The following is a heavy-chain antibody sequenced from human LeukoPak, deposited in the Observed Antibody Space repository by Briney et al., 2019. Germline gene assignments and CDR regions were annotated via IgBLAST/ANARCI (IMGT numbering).Heavy chain of an antibody. J-gene: IGHJ3*02. CDR1: GGSISSSIYY. Sequence: PSETLSLTCIVSGGSISSSIYYWAWVRQPPGKGLEWIGTVFYNGATQYSPSLRSRVTISIDTSTNQFSLKLTSVTAADTAVYYCARGQAYDSSMDAFDIWGQGTMVTVSS. CDR2: VFYNGAT. V-gene: IGHV4-39*07. CDR3: ARGQAYDSSMDAFDI. D-gene: IGHD3-22*01.